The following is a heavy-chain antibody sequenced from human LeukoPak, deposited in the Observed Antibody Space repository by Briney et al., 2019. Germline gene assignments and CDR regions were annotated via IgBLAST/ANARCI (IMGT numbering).Heavy chain of an antibody. CDR2: IKEDGGEI. D-gene: IGHD2-21*01. CDR1: GFTFSIYW. Sequence: PGGSLRLSCAASGFTFSIYWMSWVRQAPGKGLEWVASIKEDGGEIHYVDSVKGRFTIFRDNAKNSLYLQMNSLRAEDTAVYYCETYSAFDIWGHGTMVTVSS. CDR3: ETYSAFDI. J-gene: IGHJ3*02. V-gene: IGHV3-7*02.